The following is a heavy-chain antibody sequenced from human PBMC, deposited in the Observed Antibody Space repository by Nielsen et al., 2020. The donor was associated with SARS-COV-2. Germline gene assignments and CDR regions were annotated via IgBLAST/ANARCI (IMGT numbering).Heavy chain of an antibody. CDR1: GGSISSSNW. Sequence: SETLSLTCAVSGGSISSSNWWSWVRQPPGKGLEWIGEIYHSGSTNYNPSLKSRVTISVDTSKNQFSLKLSSVTAADTAVYYCARGATWIQLWEDNWFDPWGQGTLVTVSS. CDR3: ARGATWIQLWEDNWFDP. CDR2: IYHSGST. V-gene: IGHV4-4*02. D-gene: IGHD5-18*01. J-gene: IGHJ5*02.